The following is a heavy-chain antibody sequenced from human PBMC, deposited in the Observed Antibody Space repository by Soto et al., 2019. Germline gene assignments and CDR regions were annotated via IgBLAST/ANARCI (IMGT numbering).Heavy chain of an antibody. J-gene: IGHJ4*02. CDR1: GGSISSYY. D-gene: IGHD1-26*01. CDR3: ARRYGGNLDY. Sequence: SSETLSLTCTVSGGSISSYYWSWIRQPPGKGLEWIGYIYYSGSTNYNPSLKSRVTISVDTSKNQFSLKLSPVTAADTAVYYCARRYGGNLDYWGQGTLVTVSS. V-gene: IGHV4-59*08. CDR2: IYYSGST.